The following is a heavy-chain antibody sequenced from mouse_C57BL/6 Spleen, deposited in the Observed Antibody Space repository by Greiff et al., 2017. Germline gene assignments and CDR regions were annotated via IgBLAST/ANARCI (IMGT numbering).Heavy chain of an antibody. Sequence: QVQLQQSGAELVRPGTSVKVSCKASGYAFTNYLIEWVKQRPGQGLEWIGVINPGSGGTNYNEKFKGKATLTADKSSSTAYMQLSSLTSEDSAVYFCARWLTGNAMDYWGQGTSVTVSS. CDR3: ARWLTGNAMDY. CDR1: GYAFTNYL. D-gene: IGHD4-1*01. V-gene: IGHV1-54*01. CDR2: INPGSGGT. J-gene: IGHJ4*01.